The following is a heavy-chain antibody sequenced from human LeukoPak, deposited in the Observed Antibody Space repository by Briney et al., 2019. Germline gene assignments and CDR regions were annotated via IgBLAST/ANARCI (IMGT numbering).Heavy chain of an antibody. CDR2: INHSGST. CDR1: GVSFSGYY. V-gene: IGHV4-34*01. CDR3: ARGGAYCGGDCYSDY. Sequence: SETLSLTCAVYGVSFSGYYWSWIRQPPGKGLEWIGEINHSGSTNYNPSLKSRVTISVDTSKNQFSLKLSSVTAADTAVYYCARGGAYCGGDCYSDYWGQGTLVTVSS. D-gene: IGHD2-21*02. J-gene: IGHJ4*02.